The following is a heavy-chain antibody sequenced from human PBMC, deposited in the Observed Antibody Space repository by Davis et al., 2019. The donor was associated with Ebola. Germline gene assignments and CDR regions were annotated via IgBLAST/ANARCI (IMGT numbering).Heavy chain of an antibody. J-gene: IGHJ4*02. CDR1: GFTFSSYA. V-gene: IGHV3-23*01. CDR2: ISGSGGST. Sequence: GESLKISCAASGFTFSSYAMSWVRQAPGKGLEWVSAISGSGGSTYYADSVKSRFTISRDNSKNTLYLQMNSLRAEDTAVYYCARDPPNPPYSSGQREYYFDYWGQGTLVTVSS. CDR3: ARDPPNPPYSSGQREYYFDY. D-gene: IGHD6-19*01.